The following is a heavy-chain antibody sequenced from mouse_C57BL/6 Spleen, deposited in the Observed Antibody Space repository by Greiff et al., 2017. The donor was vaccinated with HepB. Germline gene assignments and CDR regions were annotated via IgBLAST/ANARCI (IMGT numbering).Heavy chain of an antibody. CDR3: ARSEAGYYAMDY. CDR1: GYTFTSYW. D-gene: IGHD3-2*02. Sequence: QVQLKQSGAELVRPGSSVKLSCKASGYTFTSYWMHWVKQRPIQGLEWIGNIDPSDSETHYNQKFKDKATLTVDKSSSTAYMQLSSLTSEDSAVYYCARSEAGYYAMDYWGQGTSVTVSS. V-gene: IGHV1-52*01. CDR2: IDPSDSET. J-gene: IGHJ4*01.